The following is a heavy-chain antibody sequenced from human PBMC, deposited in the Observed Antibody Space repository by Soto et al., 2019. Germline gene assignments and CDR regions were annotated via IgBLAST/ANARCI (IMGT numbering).Heavy chain of an antibody. J-gene: IGHJ6*03. CDR2: INPNSGGT. V-gene: IGHV1-2*04. CDR1: GYTFTGYY. CDR3: ARGGVGFGGVIAHYYYYYMDV. Sequence: GASVKVSCKASGYTFTGYYMHWVRQAPGQGLEWMGWINPNSGGTNYAQKFQGWVTMTRDTSISTAYMELSRLRSDDTAVYYCARGGVGFGGVIAHYYYYYMDVWGKGTTVTVSS. D-gene: IGHD3-16*02.